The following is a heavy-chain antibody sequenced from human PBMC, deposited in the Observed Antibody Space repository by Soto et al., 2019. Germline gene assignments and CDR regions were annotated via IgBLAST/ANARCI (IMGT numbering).Heavy chain of an antibody. CDR2: ISSTSNYI. CDR3: ARDQETCLAIYYYCGMAV. D-gene: IGHD3-3*02. CDR1: GFTFSSYG. V-gene: IGHV3-21*01. Sequence: EVQLVESGGGLVKPGGSLRVSCAASGFTFSSYGMNWVRQTPGKGLEWVSSISSTSNYIYYADSVKGRFTITRDNAKNSLYLQMNSLTAEDTAVYYCARDQETCLAIYYYCGMAVWGPGTTVTVSS. J-gene: IGHJ6*02.